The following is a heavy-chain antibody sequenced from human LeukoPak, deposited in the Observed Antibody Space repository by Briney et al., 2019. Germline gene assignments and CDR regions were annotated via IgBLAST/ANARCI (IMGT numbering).Heavy chain of an antibody. D-gene: IGHD6-19*01. Sequence: SXAXFXFTFXXXXMSWXXXAPGXXLXXXXYFCSSGRTIYYPDSVKGRFTISRDNAKNSLYLQMNSLRAEDTAVYYCARGGATYSSGWTPPGYWGQGTLVTVSS. CDR2: FCSSGRTI. CDR1: XFTFXXXX. V-gene: IGHV3-11*01. J-gene: IGHJ4*02. CDR3: ARGGATYSSGWTPPGY.